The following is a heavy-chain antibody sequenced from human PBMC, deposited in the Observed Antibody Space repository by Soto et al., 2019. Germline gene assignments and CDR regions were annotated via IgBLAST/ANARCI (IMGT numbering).Heavy chain of an antibody. J-gene: IGHJ6*02. CDR2: IDPSDSYT. V-gene: IGHV5-10-1*01. CDR3: ARHPLRILWKYGMDV. Sequence: PGESLKISCKGSGYSFTSYWISWVRQMPGKGLEWMGRIDPSDSYTNYSPSFQGHVTISADKSISTAYLQWSSLKASDTAMYYCARHPLRILWKYGMDVWGQGTMVTVSS. D-gene: IGHD2-21*01. CDR1: GYSFTSYW.